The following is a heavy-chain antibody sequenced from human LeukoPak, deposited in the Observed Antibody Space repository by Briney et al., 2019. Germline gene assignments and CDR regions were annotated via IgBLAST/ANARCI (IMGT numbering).Heavy chain of an antibody. J-gene: IGHJ3*02. CDR2: IYSSGST. D-gene: IGHD3-10*01. CDR1: GGSFSGSNY. V-gene: IGHV4-39*07. CDR3: ARSDGYGLVGI. Sequence: SETLSLTCAVYGGSFSGSNYWGWIRQPPGKTLEWIGSIYSSGSTYYNPSLKSRVIILIDTAKNHFSLNLSSVTAADTAVYYCARSDGYGLVGIWGQGTMITVSS.